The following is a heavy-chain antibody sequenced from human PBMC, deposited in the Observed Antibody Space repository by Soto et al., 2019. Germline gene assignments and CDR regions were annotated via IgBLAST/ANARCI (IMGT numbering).Heavy chain of an antibody. J-gene: IGHJ6*02. Sequence: SETLSLTCTVSGGSISSGDYFWSWIRQPPGKGLEWIGYIYFSGTTYYSPSLKSRLTISLDTSKNQFSLKLSSVTAADTAVYFCARVPEAPHYYFSMDVWGQGTTVTVSS. CDR1: GGSISSGDYF. V-gene: IGHV4-30-4*01. CDR2: IYFSGTT. CDR3: ARVPEAPHYYFSMDV.